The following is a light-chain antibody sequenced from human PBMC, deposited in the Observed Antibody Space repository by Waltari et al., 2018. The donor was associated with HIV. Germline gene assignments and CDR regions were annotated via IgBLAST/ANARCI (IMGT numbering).Light chain of an antibody. CDR3: QQYSSDPLT. CDR1: QSISNW. Sequence: DIQMSPSLSTLSASVGDKIIITCRARQSISNWLAWFQQKPGKAPKLLIYKASNLESGVPSRFSGSGSGTEFTLTINSLQPDDFATYFCQQYSSDPLTFGRGTRVEVK. J-gene: IGKJ4*01. V-gene: IGKV1-5*03. CDR2: KAS.